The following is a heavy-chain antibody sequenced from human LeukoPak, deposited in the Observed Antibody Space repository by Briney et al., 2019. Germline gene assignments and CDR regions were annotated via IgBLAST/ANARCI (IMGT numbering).Heavy chain of an antibody. CDR3: ARIRGYSYGPPDDAFDI. J-gene: IGHJ3*02. CDR1: GYTFTGYY. V-gene: IGHV1-2*02. Sequence: GASVKVSCKASGYTFTGYYMHWVRQAPAQGLEWMGWINPNSGGTNYAQTFQGRVTMTRDTSISTAYMELSRLRSDDVAVYYCARIRGYSYGPPDDAFDIWGQGTMVTVSS. CDR2: INPNSGGT. D-gene: IGHD5-18*01.